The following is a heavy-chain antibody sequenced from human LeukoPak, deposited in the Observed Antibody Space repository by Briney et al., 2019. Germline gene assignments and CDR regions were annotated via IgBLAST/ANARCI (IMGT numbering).Heavy chain of an antibody. D-gene: IGHD3-3*02. CDR3: ASDISNKGFDY. Sequence: GGSLRLSCAASGLTLSNYYMSWIRQAPGKGLEWVSYISNIGSTTHHADSVKGRFTISRDNAKNSLYLQMNSLRAEDTAVYYCASDISNKGFDYWGQGTLVTVSS. CDR2: ISNIGSTT. V-gene: IGHV3-11*04. J-gene: IGHJ4*02. CDR1: GLTLSNYY.